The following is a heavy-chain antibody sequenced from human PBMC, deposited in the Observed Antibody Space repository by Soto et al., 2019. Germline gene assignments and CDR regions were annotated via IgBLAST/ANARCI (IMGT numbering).Heavy chain of an antibody. J-gene: IGHJ1*01. CDR2: ISWNSGSI. D-gene: IGHD4-17*01. CDR3: AKGATGDYPYEYFQH. V-gene: IGHV3-9*01. CDR1: GFTFDDYA. Sequence: EVQLVESGGGLVQPGRSLRLSCAASGFTFDDYAMHWVRQAPGKGLEWVSGISWNSGSIGYADSVKGRFTISRDNAKNSRSLQMNSLRAEDTALYYCAKGATGDYPYEYFQHWGQGTLVTVSS.